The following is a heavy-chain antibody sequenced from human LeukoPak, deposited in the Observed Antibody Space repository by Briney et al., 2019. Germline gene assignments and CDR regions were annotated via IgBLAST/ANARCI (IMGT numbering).Heavy chain of an antibody. J-gene: IGHJ3*02. Sequence: SETLSLTCTGSGGSITGHYWSWIRQPAGKGLEWIGRIYTTGSTNYNPSLKSRVTMSVDTSKNQFSLKLSSVTAADTAVYYCARVLSDRFAIFGVVIDTFDIWGQGTMVTVSS. CDR1: GGSITGHY. D-gene: IGHD3-3*01. V-gene: IGHV4-4*07. CDR3: ARVLSDRFAIFGVVIDTFDI. CDR2: IYTTGST.